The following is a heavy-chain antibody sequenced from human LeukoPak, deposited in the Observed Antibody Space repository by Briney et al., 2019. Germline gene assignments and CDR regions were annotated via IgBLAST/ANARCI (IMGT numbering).Heavy chain of an antibody. Sequence: SVKVSCKASGGTFSSYAISWVRQAPGQGLEWMGGIIPIFGTANYAQKFQGRVTITTDESTSTAYMELSSLRSEDTAVYYCATLWVGKEWLLSDMDVWGKGTTVTVSS. V-gene: IGHV1-69*05. D-gene: IGHD3-3*01. CDR3: ATLWVGKEWLLSDMDV. CDR2: IIPIFGTA. CDR1: GGTFSSYA. J-gene: IGHJ6*03.